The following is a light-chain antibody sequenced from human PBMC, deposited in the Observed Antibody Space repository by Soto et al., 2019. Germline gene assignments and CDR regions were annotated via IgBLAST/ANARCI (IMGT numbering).Light chain of an antibody. J-gene: IGKJ3*01. CDR3: QRYGLSPPFS. Sequence: EIVLTQSPGTLSLSPGERASLSCRASQSLNRNYVAWYQQKVGQAPRLLIYATSGKATGIPDRFRGSGSGTEFNLTIDRLEPEDFAVYYCQRYGLSPPFSFGPGTQVEIK. V-gene: IGKV3-20*01. CDR1: QSLNRNY. CDR2: ATS.